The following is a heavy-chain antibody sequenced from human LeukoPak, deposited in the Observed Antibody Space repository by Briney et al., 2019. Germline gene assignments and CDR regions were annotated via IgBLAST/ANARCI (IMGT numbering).Heavy chain of an antibody. CDR3: ARGPYCSGATCYSQYFDS. V-gene: IGHV1-18*01. J-gene: IGHJ4*02. D-gene: IGHD2-15*01. Sequence: ASVKVSCKASGYTFTSYGISWVGQAPEQGLEWMGGISAYNGNTDYAQKFRGRVTMTTDTSTSTAYMKLRSLSSDDTAVYYCARGPYCSGATCYSQYFDSWGQGALVPVSS. CDR2: ISAYNGNT. CDR1: GYTFTSYG.